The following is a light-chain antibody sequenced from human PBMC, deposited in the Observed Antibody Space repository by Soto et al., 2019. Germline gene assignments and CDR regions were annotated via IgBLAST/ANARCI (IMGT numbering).Light chain of an antibody. V-gene: IGLV2-23*02. CDR3: CSDAGSSSLV. CDR1: SSDVGISNL. Sequence: QSALTQPASVSGSPGKSITISCTGTSSDVGISNLVSWYQQHPGKAPKVMIYEVNKRPSGVSNRFSGAKSGNTASLTISGLQAEDEASYHCCSDAGSSSLVFGGGTNVTVL. CDR2: EVN. J-gene: IGLJ3*02.